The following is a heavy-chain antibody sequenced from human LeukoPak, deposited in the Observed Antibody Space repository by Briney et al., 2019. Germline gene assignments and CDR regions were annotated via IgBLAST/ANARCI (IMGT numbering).Heavy chain of an antibody. Sequence: SETLSLTCSVSGYSISSGFYWGWIRQPPGKGLEWIGSIFHSGSTYYNPSLKSRVTISVDTSKNQFSLKLSSVTAADTAVYYCARGYYYMDVWGKGTTVTISS. CDR3: ARGYYYMDV. CDR1: GYSISSGFY. V-gene: IGHV4-38-2*02. J-gene: IGHJ6*03. CDR2: IFHSGST.